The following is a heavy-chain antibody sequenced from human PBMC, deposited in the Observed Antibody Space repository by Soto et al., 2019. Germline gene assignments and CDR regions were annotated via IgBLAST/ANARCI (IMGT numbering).Heavy chain of an antibody. J-gene: IGHJ4*02. Sequence: EVQLLESGGGVVQPGGSLRLSCAASGFTFSSYAMSWVRQAPGKGLEWVAAISGSGGNTYYADSVKGRFTISRDNSKNTLYLQMNSLRAEDTAVYYCAKDLAHSRVVPAAIDYWGQGTLVTVSS. D-gene: IGHD2-2*01. V-gene: IGHV3-23*01. CDR1: GFTFSSYA. CDR3: AKDLAHSRVVPAAIDY. CDR2: ISGSGGNT.